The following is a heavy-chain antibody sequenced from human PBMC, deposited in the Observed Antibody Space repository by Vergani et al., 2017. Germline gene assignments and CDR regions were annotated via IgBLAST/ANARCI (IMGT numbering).Heavy chain of an antibody. J-gene: IGHJ4*02. D-gene: IGHD6-13*01. V-gene: IGHV4-34*01. Sequence: QVQLQQWGAGLLKPSETLSLTCAVYGGSFSGYYWSWTRQPPGKGLEWIGEINHSGSTNYNPSLKSRVTISVDTSKNQFSLKLSSVTAADTAVYYCARGYSSSWYVGYWGQGTLVTVSS. CDR3: ARGYSSSWYVGY. CDR2: INHSGST. CDR1: GGSFSGYY.